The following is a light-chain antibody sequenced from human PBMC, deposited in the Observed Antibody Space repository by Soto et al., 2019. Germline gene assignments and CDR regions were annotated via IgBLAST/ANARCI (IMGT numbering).Light chain of an antibody. J-gene: IGKJ4*01. Sequence: IKINQSASTLSASVGDRVTITCRASQSISSWLAWYQQKLGRAPRLLIYDASSLESGVPSRFSGSGYGTEFTLTISSLQPDDFATYYCQQYNTYSSLTFGGGTKVDI. CDR3: QQYNTYSSLT. V-gene: IGKV1-5*01. CDR1: QSISSW. CDR2: DAS.